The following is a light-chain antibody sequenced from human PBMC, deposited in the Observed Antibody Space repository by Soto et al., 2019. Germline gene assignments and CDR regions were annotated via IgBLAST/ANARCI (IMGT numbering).Light chain of an antibody. CDR1: QAIRND. CDR2: DAS. V-gene: IGKV1-27*01. CDR3: QRYNSVPRT. J-gene: IGKJ1*01. Sequence: DIPMTQSPSSLSASVGDRVTITCRASQAIRNDLAWYQQRPGQVPKLVIYDASTLQSGVPSRFSGGRSGTEFTLTVSSLQPEDVATYYCQRYNSVPRTFGQGTKVEIK.